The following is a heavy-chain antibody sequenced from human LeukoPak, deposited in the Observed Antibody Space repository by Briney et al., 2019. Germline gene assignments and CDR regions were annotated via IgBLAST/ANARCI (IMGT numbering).Heavy chain of an antibody. CDR3: AKGAYYDL. D-gene: IGHD3-22*01. CDR2: IDSSGGYM. CDR1: GFTFNTYS. V-gene: IGHV3-21*04. J-gene: IGHJ4*02. Sequence: PGGSLRLSCEASGFTFNTYSMNWARQAPGKGLEWVSSIDSSGGYMFYADSVKGRFIISRDNAKDSLYLQMNSLRAEDTAVYYCAKGAYYDLWGQGTLVTVSS.